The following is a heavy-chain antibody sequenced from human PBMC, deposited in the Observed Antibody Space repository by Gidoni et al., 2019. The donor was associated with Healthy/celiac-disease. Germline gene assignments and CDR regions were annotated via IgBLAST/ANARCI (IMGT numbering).Heavy chain of an antibody. Sequence: EVQLVESGGGLVQPGGSLRRACAASGFTVGSNYRTGVRQGPGKGVGGVSVIYSGGSTYYADSVKGRFTISRDNSKNTLYLQMNSLRAEDTAVYYCARDRGNFDWLPDYYYYYGMDVWGQGTTVTVSS. CDR1: GFTVGSNY. V-gene: IGHV3-66*02. J-gene: IGHJ6*02. D-gene: IGHD3-9*01. CDR2: IYSGGST. CDR3: ARDRGNFDWLPDYYYYYGMDV.